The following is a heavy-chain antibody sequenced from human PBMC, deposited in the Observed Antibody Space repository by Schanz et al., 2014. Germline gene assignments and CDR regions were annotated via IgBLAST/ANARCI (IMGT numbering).Heavy chain of an antibody. J-gene: IGHJ4*02. D-gene: IGHD3-10*01. CDR3: ARIGGSVFDY. CDR1: GFTFSSYA. V-gene: IGHV3-23*04. CDR2: ISGSGGST. Sequence: EVQLVESGGGLVKPGGSLRLSCAASGFTFSSYALHWVRQAPGKGLEWVSAISGSGGSTYYADSVKGRFTISRDNSKNSLYLQMNSLRAEDTAVYYCARIGGSVFDYWAQGTLVTVSS.